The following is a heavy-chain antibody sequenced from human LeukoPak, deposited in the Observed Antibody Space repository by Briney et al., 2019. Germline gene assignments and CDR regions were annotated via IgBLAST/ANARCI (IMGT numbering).Heavy chain of an antibody. CDR2: ISSSGSTI. CDR1: GFTFSSYE. J-gene: IGHJ4*02. V-gene: IGHV3-48*03. CDR3: ARGGPDYVWGSYRPYYFDY. D-gene: IGHD3-16*02. Sequence: PGGSLRLSCAASGFTFSSYEMNWVRQAPGKGLERVSYISSSGSTIYYADSVKGRFTISRDNAKNSLYLQMNSLRAEDTAVYYCARGGPDYVWGSYRPYYFDYWGQGTLVTVSS.